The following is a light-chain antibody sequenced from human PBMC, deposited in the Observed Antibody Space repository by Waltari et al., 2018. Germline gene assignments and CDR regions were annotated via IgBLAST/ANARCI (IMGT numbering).Light chain of an antibody. V-gene: IGKV3-11*01. CDR2: DAS. J-gene: IGKJ2*01. Sequence: EIVFTQSPATLSLSPGDRATLPCRASQSVSSYLAWYQQKPGQAPRRLIYDASNRATGIPARFSGSGSGTDFTLTISSLEPEDFAVYYCQQRSNWRPFGQGTKLEIK. CDR1: QSVSSY. CDR3: QQRSNWRP.